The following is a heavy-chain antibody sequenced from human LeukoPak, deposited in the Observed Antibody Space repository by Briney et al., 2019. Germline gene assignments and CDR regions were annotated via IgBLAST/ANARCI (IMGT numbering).Heavy chain of an antibody. CDR2: IYHSGST. V-gene: IGHV4-38-2*02. D-gene: IGHD4-17*01. J-gene: IGHJ6*03. Sequence: PSETLSLTCTVSGYSISSGYYWGWIRQPPGKGLEWIGSIYHSGSTYYNPSPKSRVTISVDTSKNQFSLKLSSVTAADTAVYYCARDYGDDYYYYYMDVWGKGTTVTVSS. CDR1: GYSISSGYY. CDR3: ARDYGDDYYYYYMDV.